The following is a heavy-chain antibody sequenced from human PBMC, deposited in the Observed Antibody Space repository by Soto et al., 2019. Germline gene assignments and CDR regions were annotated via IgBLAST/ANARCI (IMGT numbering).Heavy chain of an antibody. CDR2: INPSGGST. CDR3: AREAINSSGYSRHFQH. V-gene: IGHV1-46*01. CDR1: GYTFTHYH. Sequence: ASVKVSCKASGYTFTHYHVYWVRQAPGRGLEWLGMINPSGGSTTYAQNLQGRVTMTRDTSTNTVYMELSSLRSEDTAVYYCAREAINSSGYSRHFQHWGQGTLVTVSS. J-gene: IGHJ1*01. D-gene: IGHD3-22*01.